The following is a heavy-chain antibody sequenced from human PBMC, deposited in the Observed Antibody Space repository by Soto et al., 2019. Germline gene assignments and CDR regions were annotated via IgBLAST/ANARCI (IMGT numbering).Heavy chain of an antibody. CDR2: ISYDGSNK. CDR1: GFTFSSYG. CDR3: AKGYSYSVCDY. V-gene: IGHV3-30*18. J-gene: IGHJ4*02. Sequence: QVQLVESGGGVVQPGRSLRLSCAASGFTFSSYGMHWVRQAPGKGLEWVAVISYDGSNKYYADSVKGRFTISRDNSKNTLDLQMNSLRAEDTAVYSFAKGYSYSVCDYWGPGTLVTVSP. D-gene: IGHD5-18*01.